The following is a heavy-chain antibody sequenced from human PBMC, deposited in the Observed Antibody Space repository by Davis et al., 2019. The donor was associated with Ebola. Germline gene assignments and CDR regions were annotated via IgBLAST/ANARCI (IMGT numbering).Heavy chain of an antibody. V-gene: IGHV3-30*03. J-gene: IGHJ4*02. CDR3: ARDKTHTRLDY. CDR2: ISYDRSNK. Sequence: PGGSLRLSCAASGFTFSSYGMHWVRQAPGKGLEWVAVISYDRSNKYYADSVKGRFTISRDNAKNSLYLQMNSLRAEDTAVYYCARDKTHTRLDYWGQGTLVTVSS. D-gene: IGHD2-2*01. CDR1: GFTFSSYG.